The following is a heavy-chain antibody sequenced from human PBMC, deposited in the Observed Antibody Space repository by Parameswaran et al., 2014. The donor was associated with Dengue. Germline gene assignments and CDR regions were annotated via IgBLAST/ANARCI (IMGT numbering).Heavy chain of an antibody. D-gene: IGHD3-10*01. CDR2: SSGSTINI. V-gene: IGHV3-21*01. Sequence: VRQAPGKGLEWVSYSSGSTINIYYGDSVKGRFTTSRDNAKKSLYLQMNSLRAEDTAVYYCARVRWDQNGGECGMDVWGPGTTVTVSS. J-gene: IGHJ6*02. CDR3: ARVRWDQNGGECGMDV.